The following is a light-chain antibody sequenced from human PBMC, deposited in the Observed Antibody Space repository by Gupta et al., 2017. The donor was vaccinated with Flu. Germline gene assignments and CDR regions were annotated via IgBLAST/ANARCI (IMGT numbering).Light chain of an antibody. CDR1: SRDIGGNNY. V-gene: IGLV2-8*01. J-gene: IGLJ1*01. Sequence: QSALTQPPSASGSPGQSVAISCTGTSRDIGGNNYVSWYQQHPGKAPKLMIYELNKRPSGVPDRFPGSKSGNTASLTVSGLQAEDEADYYCCSYGINDVFGSGTKVTVL. CDR3: CSYGINDV. CDR2: ELN.